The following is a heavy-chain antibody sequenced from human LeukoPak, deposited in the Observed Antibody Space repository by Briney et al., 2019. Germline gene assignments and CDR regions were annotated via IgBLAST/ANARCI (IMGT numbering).Heavy chain of an antibody. Sequence: PGGSLRLSCAASGFTVSNNYMSWVRQAPGKGLEWVSVVYGGGSTYYADSVKGRFTIPRDNSKNSLYLQMNSLRTEDTAVYYCAKANPLIVGARAGGPINFWGQAAMATVSS. D-gene: IGHD1-26*01. V-gene: IGHV3-53*05. CDR3: AKANPLIVGARAGGPINF. CDR1: GFTVSNNY. CDR2: VYGGGST. J-gene: IGHJ3*01.